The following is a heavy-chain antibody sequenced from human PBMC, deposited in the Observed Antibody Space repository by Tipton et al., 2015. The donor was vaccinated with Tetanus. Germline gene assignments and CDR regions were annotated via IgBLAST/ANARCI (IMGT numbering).Heavy chain of an antibody. V-gene: IGHV3-48*01. CDR2: ISSGSSDI. CDR1: GFTFSSYS. J-gene: IGHJ4*02. Sequence: SLRLSCAASGFTFSSYSMNWVRQAPGKGLEWVSYISSGSSDIYYADSVKGRFTISRDNAENSLYLQMNSLRAEDTAVYYCARGGAMPWYDFDYWGQGTLVTVSS. D-gene: IGHD2-2*01. CDR3: ARGGAMPWYDFDY.